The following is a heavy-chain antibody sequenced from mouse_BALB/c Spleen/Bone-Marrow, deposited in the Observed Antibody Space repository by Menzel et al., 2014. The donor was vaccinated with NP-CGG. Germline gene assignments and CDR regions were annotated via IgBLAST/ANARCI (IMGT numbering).Heavy chain of an antibody. Sequence: EVQLQQSGGGLVQPGGSLKLSCAASGFDFSRYWMSWVRQAPGKGLEWIGEINPDSRTINYSPSLKDKFIISRDNPKNTLYLLLNKLISDHTALYYCSRPHYYAYLNYWGQRTTLTVSS. J-gene: IGHJ2*01. D-gene: IGHD1-2*01. CDR2: INPDSRTI. CDR3: SRPHYYAYLNY. V-gene: IGHV4-1*02. CDR1: GFDFSRYW.